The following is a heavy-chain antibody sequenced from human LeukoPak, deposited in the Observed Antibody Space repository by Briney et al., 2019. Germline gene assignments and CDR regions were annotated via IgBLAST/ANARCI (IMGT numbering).Heavy chain of an antibody. J-gene: IGHJ5*02. CDR3: AKVCVVGATQVNRFDP. CDR1: GFTFSSYA. CDR2: ISGSGGRT. D-gene: IGHD1-26*01. V-gene: IGHV3-23*01. Sequence: GGSLRLSCAASGFTFSSYAMSWVRQAPGKGLEWVSAISGSGGRTYYADSVKGRFTISRDNSKNTLYLQMNSLRAEDTAVYYCAKVCVVGATQVNRFDPWGQGTLVTVSS.